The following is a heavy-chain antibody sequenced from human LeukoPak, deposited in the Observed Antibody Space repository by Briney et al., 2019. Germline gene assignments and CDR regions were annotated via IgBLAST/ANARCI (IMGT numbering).Heavy chain of an antibody. Sequence: SETLSLTCTVSGGSISIYYWGWIRQPPGKGLEWIGSINYSGSTYSNPSLKSRVTISVDTSKNQFSLKLSSVTAADTAVYYCASGIKVMSGSYSLVNTLEWGQGTLVTVSS. D-gene: IGHD1-26*01. CDR1: GGSISIYY. CDR2: INYSGST. CDR3: ASGIKVMSGSYSLVNTLE. J-gene: IGHJ4*02. V-gene: IGHV4-39*01.